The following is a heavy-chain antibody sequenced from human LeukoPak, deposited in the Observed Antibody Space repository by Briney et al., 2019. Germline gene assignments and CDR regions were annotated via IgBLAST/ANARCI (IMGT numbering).Heavy chain of an antibody. Sequence: GGSLRLSCAASGFTFSSYAMSWVRQAPGKGLEWVSAISGSGGSTYYADSVKGRFTISRDNSKNTPYLQMNSLRAEDTAVYYCAKVRGSGSYYPYFDYWGQGTLVTVSS. J-gene: IGHJ4*02. CDR2: ISGSGGST. CDR1: GFTFSSYA. D-gene: IGHD3-10*01. CDR3: AKVRGSGSYYPYFDY. V-gene: IGHV3-23*01.